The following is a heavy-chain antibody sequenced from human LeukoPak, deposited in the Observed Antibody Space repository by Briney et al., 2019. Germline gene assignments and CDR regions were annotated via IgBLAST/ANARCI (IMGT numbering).Heavy chain of an antibody. CDR2: ISWNSGSI. D-gene: IGHD6-19*01. V-gene: IGHV3-9*01. CDR3: AKDHLYSSGTLYFVY. Sequence: GRSLCLSCAASGFTFDDYAMRWVRQAPGEGMGWVSCISWNSGSIGYADSVKGRFTISRDNAKNSLYLQMNSLRAEDTAVYYCAKDHLYSSGTLYFVYWGQGTLVTVSS. J-gene: IGHJ4*02. CDR1: GFTFDDYA.